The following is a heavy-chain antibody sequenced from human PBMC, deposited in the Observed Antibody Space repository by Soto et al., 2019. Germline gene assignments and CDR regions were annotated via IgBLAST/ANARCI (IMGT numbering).Heavy chain of an antibody. V-gene: IGHV4-39*01. CDR2: IYYSGST. Sequence: LSETLSLTCTVSGGSISSSSYYWGWIRQPPGKGLEWIGSIYYSGSTYYNPSLKSRVTISVDTSKNQFSLKLSSVTAADTAVYYCASNSFSSSWQKNLFDPWGQGTLVTVSS. D-gene: IGHD6-13*01. CDR1: GGSISSSSYY. J-gene: IGHJ5*02. CDR3: ASNSFSSSWQKNLFDP.